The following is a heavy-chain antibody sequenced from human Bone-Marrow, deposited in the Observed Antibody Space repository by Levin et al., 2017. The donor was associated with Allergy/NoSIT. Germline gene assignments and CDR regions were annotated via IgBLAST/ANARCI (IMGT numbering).Heavy chain of an antibody. Sequence: GESLKISCAASGFTFSGQAMHWVRQAPGKGLEWVAVISDDGSREYYADSVKGRFTISRDNSKNTLYLQLSSLRPADTAVYYCARDIYSYGTVGTPDYWGQGTLLTVSS. V-gene: IGHV3-30-3*01. CDR1: GFTFSGQA. J-gene: IGHJ4*02. CDR2: ISDDGSRE. D-gene: IGHD2-15*01. CDR3: ARDIYSYGTVGTPDY.